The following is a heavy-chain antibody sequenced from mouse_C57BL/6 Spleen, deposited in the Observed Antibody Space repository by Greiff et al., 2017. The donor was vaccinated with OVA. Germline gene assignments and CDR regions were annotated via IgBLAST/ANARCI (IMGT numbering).Heavy chain of an antibody. J-gene: IGHJ4*01. D-gene: IGHD1-1*02. CDR1: GYAFSSSW. V-gene: IGHV1-82*01. CDR3: ARHGPYAMDY. CDR2: IYPGDGDT. Sequence: VKLQQSGPELVKPGASVKISCKASGYAFSSSWMNWVKQRPGKGLEWIGRIYPGDGDTNYNGKFKGKATLTADKSSSTAYMQLSSLTSEDSAVYFCARHGPYAMDYWGQGTSVTVSS.